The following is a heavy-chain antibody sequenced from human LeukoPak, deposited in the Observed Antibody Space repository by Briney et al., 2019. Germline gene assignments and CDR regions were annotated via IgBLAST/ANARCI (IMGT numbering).Heavy chain of an antibody. Sequence: PSQTLSLTCTVSGGSISSGVYYWSWIRQHPGKGLEWIGYIYYSGSTYYNPSLKSRVIISVDTSKNQFSLKLSSVTAADTAVYYCARTGEPWLRGNWFDPWGQGTLVTVSS. CDR2: IYYSGST. CDR3: ARTGEPWLRGNWFDP. V-gene: IGHV4-31*03. CDR1: GGSISSGVYY. D-gene: IGHD5-18*01. J-gene: IGHJ5*02.